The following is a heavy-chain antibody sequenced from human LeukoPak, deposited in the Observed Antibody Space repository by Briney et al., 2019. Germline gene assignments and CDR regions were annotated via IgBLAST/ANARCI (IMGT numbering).Heavy chain of an antibody. CDR3: ARDVVVVAANDVFDI. V-gene: IGHV4-34*01. CDR2: INHSGST. CDR1: GGSFSGYY. D-gene: IGHD2-15*01. Sequence: PSETLSLTCAVYGGSFSGYYWSWIRQPPGKGLEWIGEINHSGSTNYNPSLKSRVTISVDTSKNQFSLKLSSVTAADTAVYYCARDVVVVAANDVFDIWGQGTMVTVSS. J-gene: IGHJ3*02.